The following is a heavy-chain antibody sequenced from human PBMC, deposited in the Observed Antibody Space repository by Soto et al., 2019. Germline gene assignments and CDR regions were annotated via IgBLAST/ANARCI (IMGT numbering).Heavy chain of an antibody. CDR2: IHAGGSC. J-gene: IGHJ5*02. CDR3: ALENTPVMTRGWFAP. CDR1: GVPITDSY. D-gene: IGHD2-21*01. Sequence: QAQLQVSGPGLVKPAETLSLICNVSGVPITDSYWSWIRQSPGKGLEWIGRIHAGGSCNYNPSLRRRAAISVDTSKSQVSLRLTSVPAADTAVYFCALENTPVMTRGWFAPWGQGTLVTVSS. V-gene: IGHV4-4*07.